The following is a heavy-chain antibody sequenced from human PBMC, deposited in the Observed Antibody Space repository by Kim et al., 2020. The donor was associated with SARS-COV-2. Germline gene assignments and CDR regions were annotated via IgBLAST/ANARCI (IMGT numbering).Heavy chain of an antibody. D-gene: IGHD5-18*01. V-gene: IGHV3-23*01. J-gene: IGHJ5*02. Sequence: DAEKGLFTITRDNSKNPLYLQMNSLAAEDTAVYYCAKERGRGYSNNWFDPWGQGTLVTVSS. CDR3: AKERGRGYSNNWFDP.